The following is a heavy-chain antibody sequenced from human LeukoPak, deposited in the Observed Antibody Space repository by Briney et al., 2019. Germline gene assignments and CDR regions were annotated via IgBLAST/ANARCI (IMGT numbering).Heavy chain of an antibody. CDR1: GFMFSSYA. CDR2: ISGSGAGT. V-gene: IGHV3-23*01. J-gene: IGHJ3*01. CDR3: AKTFTPRYYYDTSGYPDAFDV. Sequence: PGGSLRLSCAASGFMFSSYAVSWVRQAPGRGLEWVSLISGSGAGTYYADSVKGRFTISRDNSKDTLYLQMNNLGAEETAIYYCAKTFTPRYYYDTSGYPDAFDVWGQGTMVTVSS. D-gene: IGHD3-22*01.